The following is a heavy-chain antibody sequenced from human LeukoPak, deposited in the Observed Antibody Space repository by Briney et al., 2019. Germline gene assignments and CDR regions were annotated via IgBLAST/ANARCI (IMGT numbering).Heavy chain of an antibody. J-gene: IGHJ4*02. CDR2: IIPILGIA. D-gene: IGHD3-10*01. Sequence: GASVKVSCKASGGTFSSYAISWVRQAPGQGLEWMGRIIPILGIANYAQKFQGRVTITADKSTSTAYMELSSLRSEDTAVYYCARGITMVRGEEGFTTGFDYWGQGTLVTVSS. CDR1: GGTFSSYA. CDR3: ARGITMVRGEEGFTTGFDY. V-gene: IGHV1-69*04.